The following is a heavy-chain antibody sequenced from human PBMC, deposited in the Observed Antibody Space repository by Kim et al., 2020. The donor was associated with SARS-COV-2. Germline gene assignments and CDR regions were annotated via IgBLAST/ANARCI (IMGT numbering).Heavy chain of an antibody. CDR3: ARARYSGSYPFDF. Sequence: ASVKVSCKASGYIFTDFYVHWVRQAPGQGLEWMGRINPNDGDTNYVQKFLGRVTMTWDTSISTAYMEVTGLRSDDTAVYFCARARYSGSYPFDFWCQGTL. CDR2: INPNDGDT. J-gene: IGHJ4*02. D-gene: IGHD1-26*01. V-gene: IGHV1-2*06. CDR1: GYIFTDFY.